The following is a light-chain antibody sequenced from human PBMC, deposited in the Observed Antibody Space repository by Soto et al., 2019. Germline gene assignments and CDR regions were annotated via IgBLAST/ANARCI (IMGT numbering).Light chain of an antibody. J-gene: IGKJ1*01. CDR1: QSVSSY. V-gene: IGKV3-15*01. CDR2: DAS. Sequence: EIVMTQSPATLSVSPGERSTLSCMAIQSVSSYLAWYQQKPCQAPRLLIYDASTRATGIPARFSGSGSGTEFTLTISSLQSEDFAVYYCQQYNNWHPVTFGQGTKVDIK. CDR3: QQYNNWHPVT.